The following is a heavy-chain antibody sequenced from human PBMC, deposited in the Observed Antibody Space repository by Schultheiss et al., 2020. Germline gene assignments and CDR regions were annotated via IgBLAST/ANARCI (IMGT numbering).Heavy chain of an antibody. V-gene: IGHV4-59*01. CDR1: GGSISSYY. CDR3: ARVMDSSGYYYGGGGNWFDP. D-gene: IGHD3-22*01. J-gene: IGHJ5*02. CDR2: IYYSGST. Sequence: SETLSLTCTVSGGSISSYYWSWIRQPPGKGLEWIGYIYYSGSTNYNPSLKSRVTISVDTSKNQFSLKLSSVTAADTAVYYCARVMDSSGYYYGGGGNWFDPWGKGTLVTAYS.